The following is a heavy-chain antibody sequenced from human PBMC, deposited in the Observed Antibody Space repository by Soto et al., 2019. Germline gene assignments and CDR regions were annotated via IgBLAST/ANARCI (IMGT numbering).Heavy chain of an antibody. Sequence: QITLKESGPTLVKPTQTLTLTCTFSGFSLSTSGVGVAWIRQPPGKALEWLALIYWDDDKRYRPSLESRLTIAQDPSKNPVVLTKTNLYSADTVTYHCAHLRCSGGSCSWFSFSGMGAWGKGTTVPVSS. J-gene: IGHJ6*04. CDR2: IYWDDDK. D-gene: IGHD2-15*01. CDR1: GFSLSTSGVG. V-gene: IGHV2-5*02. CDR3: AHLRCSGGSCSWFSFSGMGA.